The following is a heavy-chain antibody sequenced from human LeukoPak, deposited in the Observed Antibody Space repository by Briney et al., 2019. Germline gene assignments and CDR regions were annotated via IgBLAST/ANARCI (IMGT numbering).Heavy chain of an antibody. D-gene: IGHD3-3*01. V-gene: IGHV3-23*01. CDR2: ISGSGGST. Sequence: GGSLRLSCAASGFTFSNYAMSWVRQARGKGLEWVSAISGSGGSTYYADSVKGRFTISRDNSKNTLYLKMNSLRAEDTAVYYCAKDRDFWSGYSDYWGQGTLVTVSS. CDR1: GFTFSNYA. CDR3: AKDRDFWSGYSDY. J-gene: IGHJ4*02.